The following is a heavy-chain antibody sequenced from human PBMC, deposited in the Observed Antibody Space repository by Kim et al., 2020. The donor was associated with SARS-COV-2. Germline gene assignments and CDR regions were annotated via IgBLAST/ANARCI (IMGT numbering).Heavy chain of an antibody. CDR3: TTEGDIVVVVAATPGDY. V-gene: IGHV3-15*01. D-gene: IGHD2-15*01. Sequence: VKGRFTISREDSKNTLYLQMNSLKTEDTAVYYCTTEGDIVVVVAATPGDYWGQGTLVTVSS. J-gene: IGHJ4*02.